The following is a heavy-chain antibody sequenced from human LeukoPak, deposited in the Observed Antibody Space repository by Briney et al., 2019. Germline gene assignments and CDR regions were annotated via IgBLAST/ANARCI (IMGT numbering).Heavy chain of an antibody. D-gene: IGHD3-22*01. V-gene: IGHV3-49*04. J-gene: IGHJ4*02. Sequence: GGSLRLSCTASGFTFGDYAMSWVRQAPGKGLEWVGFIRSKAYGGTTEYAASVKGRFTISRDDSKSIAYLQMNSLKTEDTAVYYCTRGEDYYDSSGYYYWGQGTLVTVSS. CDR1: GFTFGDYA. CDR2: IRSKAYGGTT. CDR3: TRGEDYYDSSGYYY.